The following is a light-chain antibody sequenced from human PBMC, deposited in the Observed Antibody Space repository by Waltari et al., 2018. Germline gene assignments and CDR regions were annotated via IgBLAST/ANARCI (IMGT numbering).Light chain of an antibody. CDR3: QQYYSTPYT. CDR2: WAS. CDR1: QSVLYSSNNNNY. V-gene: IGKV4-1*01. Sequence: DIVMTQSPDSLAVSLGERATINCKSSQSVLYSSNNNNYLAWYQQKPGQPPKLLIYWASTRESGVPDRFSGSGSGTDFTLTISSLQAEDVAVYYCQQYYSTPYTFGQGTKLAIK. J-gene: IGKJ2*01.